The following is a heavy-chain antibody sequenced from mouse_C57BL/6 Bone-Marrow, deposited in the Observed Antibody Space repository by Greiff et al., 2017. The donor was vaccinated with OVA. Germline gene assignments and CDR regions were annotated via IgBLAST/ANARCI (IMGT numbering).Heavy chain of an antibody. Sequence: QVQLKESGPGLVAPSQSLSITCTVSGFSLTSYAISWVRQPPGKGLEWLGVIWTGGGTNYNSALKSRLSISKDNSKSQVFLKMNSLQTDDTARYYCASIPFYYYGSRNWYFDVWGTGTTVTVSS. CDR2: IWTGGGT. V-gene: IGHV2-9-1*01. D-gene: IGHD1-1*01. CDR1: GFSLTSYA. J-gene: IGHJ1*03. CDR3: ASIPFYYYGSRNWYFDV.